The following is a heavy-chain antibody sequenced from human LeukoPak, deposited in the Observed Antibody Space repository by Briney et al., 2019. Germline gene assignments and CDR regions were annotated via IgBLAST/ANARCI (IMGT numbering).Heavy chain of an antibody. V-gene: IGHV3-21*04. CDR3: AQEPAYDILTPIDY. J-gene: IGHJ4*02. Sequence: GGSLRLSCAASGFTFSSDSMNWVRQAPGKGLEGVSSIASSSGNIYYADSVKGRVTIYRENAKTSLYLQMNSLRAEYMAFYFFAQEPAYDILTPIDYWGQGTLVTVSS. D-gene: IGHD3-9*01. CDR2: IASSSGNI. CDR1: GFTFSSDS.